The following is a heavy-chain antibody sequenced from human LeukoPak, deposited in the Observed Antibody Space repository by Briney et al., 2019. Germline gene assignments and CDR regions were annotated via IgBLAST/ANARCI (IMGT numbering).Heavy chain of an antibody. CDR1: GGSISSSY. CDR2: VSHSGGT. D-gene: IGHD3-10*01. J-gene: IGHJ6*03. Sequence: SGTLSLTCTVSGGSISSSYWSWIRQPPGKGLDWIGYVSHSGGTNYKPSLKSRVTISVDTSKRQFSLKLSSVTTADTAVYYCARSFDSAYYYMDVWGKGTTVTVS. CDR3: ARSFDSAYYYMDV. V-gene: IGHV4-59*08.